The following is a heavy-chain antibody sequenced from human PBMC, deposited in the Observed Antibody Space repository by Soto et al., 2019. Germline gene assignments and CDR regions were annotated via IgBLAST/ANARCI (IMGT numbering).Heavy chain of an antibody. CDR2: SSAGNGNT. Sequence: ASVKVSCKASGYKFSSYAIHWVRQAPGQNLRWMGWSSAGNGNTKYSEDFQGRITITRDTSASTAYLELRSLRTEDMAMYYCARDGLAGAFDYWGQGTLVTVSS. CDR1: GYKFSSYA. J-gene: IGHJ4*02. CDR3: ARDGLAGAFDY. D-gene: IGHD6-19*01. V-gene: IGHV1-3*02.